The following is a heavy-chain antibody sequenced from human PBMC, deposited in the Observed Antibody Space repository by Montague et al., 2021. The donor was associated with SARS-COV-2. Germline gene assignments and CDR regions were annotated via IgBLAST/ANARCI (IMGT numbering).Heavy chain of an antibody. CDR3: AREPKPVGYSYGYTFFDY. J-gene: IGHJ4*02. D-gene: IGHD5-18*01. V-gene: IGHV3-30*03. Sequence: SLRLSCAASGSTFISYALHWVRQAPGKGPEWVAVISYNGRNKQFXDSXKGRATISRDNSKNTLYLQVDSLRNDDTAVYYCAREPKPVGYSYGYTFFDYWGQGTLVTVSS. CDR2: ISYNGRNK. CDR1: GSTFISYA.